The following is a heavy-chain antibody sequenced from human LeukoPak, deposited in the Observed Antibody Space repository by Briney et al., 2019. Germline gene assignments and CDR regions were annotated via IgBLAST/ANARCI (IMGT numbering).Heavy chain of an antibody. J-gene: IGHJ4*02. V-gene: IGHV3-30-3*02. D-gene: IGHD3-3*01. Sequence: GGSLRLSCAASGFTFSSYAMHWVRQAPGKGLEWVAVISYDGSNKYYADSVKGRFTISRDNSKNTLYLQMNSLRAEDTAVYYCAKTDYDFWSGRAYYFDYWGQGTLVTVSS. CDR1: GFTFSSYA. CDR3: AKTDYDFWSGRAYYFDY. CDR2: ISYDGSNK.